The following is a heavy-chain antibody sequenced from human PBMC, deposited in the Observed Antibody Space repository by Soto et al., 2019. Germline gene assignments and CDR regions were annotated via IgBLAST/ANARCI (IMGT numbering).Heavy chain of an antibody. D-gene: IGHD2-15*01. CDR1: GFTFSSYS. V-gene: IGHV3-21*01. Sequence: EVQLVESGGGLVKPGGSLRLSCAASGFTFSSYSMNWVRQAPGKGLEWVSSISSSSSYIYYADSVKGRFTISRDNAKNSLYLQMNSLRAEDTAVYYCARDRDIVVVVAGMGDAFDIWGQGTMVTVSS. J-gene: IGHJ3*02. CDR2: ISSSSSYI. CDR3: ARDRDIVVVVAGMGDAFDI.